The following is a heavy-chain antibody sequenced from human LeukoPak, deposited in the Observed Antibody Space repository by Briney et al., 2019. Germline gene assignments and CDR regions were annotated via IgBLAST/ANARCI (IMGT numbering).Heavy chain of an antibody. CDR3: ARAWSGSYFAFDI. CDR2: IYYSGST. V-gene: IGHV4-59*01. D-gene: IGHD1-26*01. Sequence: ASETLSLTCTVSGGSISSYYWSWIRQPPGKGLEWIGYIYYSGSTNYNPSLKSRVTISVDTSKNQFSLKLSSVTAADTAVYYCARAWSGSYFAFDIWGQGTMVTVSS. J-gene: IGHJ3*02. CDR1: GGSISSYY.